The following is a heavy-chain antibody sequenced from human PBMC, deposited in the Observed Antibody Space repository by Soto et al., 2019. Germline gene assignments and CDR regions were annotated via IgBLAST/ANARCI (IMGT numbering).Heavy chain of an antibody. V-gene: IGHV1-69*01. J-gene: IGHJ4*02. CDR2: IIPIFGTP. Sequence: QVQLVPSGAEVKKPGSSVKVSCQASGGIFSTYAISWLRQAPGQGLEWMGGIIPIFGTPNYAQRFQGRVTITADESTSTAYMELSRLRSEDTAVYYCARDRDDYGSGDYYNRIDFWGQVTLVTVSS. CDR1: GGIFSTYA. D-gene: IGHD3-10*01. CDR3: ARDRDDYGSGDYYNRIDF.